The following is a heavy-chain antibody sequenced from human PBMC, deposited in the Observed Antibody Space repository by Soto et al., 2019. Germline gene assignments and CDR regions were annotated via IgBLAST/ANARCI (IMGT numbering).Heavy chain of an antibody. CDR2: ISSGGGST. D-gene: IGHD3-10*01. CDR1: GFTFSSYA. Sequence: EVQLSESGGGLVQPGGSLRLSCSGSGFTFSSYAMSWVRQAPGRGLERVSAISSGGGSTDYADSVKGRFTISRDDSTSTLYLQMNSLRAEDTAVYYCAKETMVRGSLDYWGRGTLVTVSS. CDR3: AKETMVRGSLDY. J-gene: IGHJ4*02. V-gene: IGHV3-23*01.